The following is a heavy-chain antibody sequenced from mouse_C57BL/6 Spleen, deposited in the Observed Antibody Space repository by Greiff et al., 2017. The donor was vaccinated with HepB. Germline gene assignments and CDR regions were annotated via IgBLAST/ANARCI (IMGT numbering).Heavy chain of an antibody. V-gene: IGHV1-69*01. CDR3: ARWDYYVGYFDY. D-gene: IGHD1-1*01. Sequence: QVQLKQPGAELVMPGASVKLSCKASGYTFTSYWMHWVKQRPGQGLEWIGEIDPSDSYTNYNQKFKGKSTLTVDTSSSTAYMQLSSLTSEDSAVYYCARWDYYVGYFDYWGQGTTLTVSS. CDR1: GYTFTSYW. CDR2: IDPSDSYT. J-gene: IGHJ2*01.